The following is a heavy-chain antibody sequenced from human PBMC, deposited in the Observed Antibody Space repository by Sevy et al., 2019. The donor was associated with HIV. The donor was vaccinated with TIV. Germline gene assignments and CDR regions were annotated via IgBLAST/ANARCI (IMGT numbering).Heavy chain of an antibody. V-gene: IGHV3-7*03. J-gene: IGHJ4*02. CDR3: ARAIGISASF. Sequence: GGSLRLSCAASGFIFNDYWMHWVRQAPGKGLEWVANINEDGSKQDYVDSVKGRFTISRDNAKSSVFLEMNSLRVDDAAIYYCARAIGISASFWGQGTLVTVSS. CDR2: INEDGSKQ. CDR1: GFIFNDYW. D-gene: IGHD2-15*01.